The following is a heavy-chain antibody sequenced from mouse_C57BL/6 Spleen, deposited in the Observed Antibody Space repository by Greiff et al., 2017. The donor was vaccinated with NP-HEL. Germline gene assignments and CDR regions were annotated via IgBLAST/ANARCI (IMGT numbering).Heavy chain of an antibody. J-gene: IGHJ4*01. CDR3: ASPVVARAMDY. CDR2: IWSGGST. CDR1: GFSLTSYG. D-gene: IGHD1-1*01. Sequence: VMLVESGPGLVQPSQSLSITCTVSGFSLTSYGVHWVRQSPGKGLEWLGVIWSGGSTDYNAAFISRLSISKDNSKSQVFFKMNSLQADDTAIYYCASPVVARAMDYWGQGTSVTVSS. V-gene: IGHV2-2*01.